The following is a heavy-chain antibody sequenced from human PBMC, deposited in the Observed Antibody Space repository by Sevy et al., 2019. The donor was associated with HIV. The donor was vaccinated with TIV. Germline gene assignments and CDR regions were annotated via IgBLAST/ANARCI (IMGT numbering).Heavy chain of an antibody. J-gene: IGHJ4*02. V-gene: IGHV3-23*01. Sequence: GGSLRLSCAASGFTFSSYAMSWVRQAPGKGLEWVSAISGSGGSIYYADSVKGGFTISRDHSKNTLYLQMNSLRAEDTAVYYCAKGDDDFWSGYFYFDYWGQGTLVTVSS. D-gene: IGHD3-3*01. CDR3: AKGDDDFWSGYFYFDY. CDR1: GFTFSSYA. CDR2: ISGSGGSI.